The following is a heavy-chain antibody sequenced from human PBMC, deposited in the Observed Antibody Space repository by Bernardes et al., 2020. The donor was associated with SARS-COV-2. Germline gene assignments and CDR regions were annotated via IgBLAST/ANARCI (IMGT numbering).Heavy chain of an antibody. CDR2: IGTAGDT. Sequence: GGSLRLSCAASGFTFSSYDMNWVRQATGKGLEWVSAIGTAGDTYYPGSVKGRFTISRENAKNSLYLQMNSLRAGDTAVYYCARAGYGGNFYYYYGMDVWGQGTTVTVSS. D-gene: IGHD4-17*01. CDR3: ARAGYGGNFYYYYGMDV. CDR1: GFTFSSYD. J-gene: IGHJ6*02. V-gene: IGHV3-13*01.